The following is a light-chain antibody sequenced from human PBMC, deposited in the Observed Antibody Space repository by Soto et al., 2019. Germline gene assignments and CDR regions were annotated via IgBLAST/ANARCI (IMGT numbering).Light chain of an antibody. Sequence: DIQMSQSPSTLPGSVWDRFTITGRASQSIIRWLAWYQQKPGKAPKLLSYKASTLESGVPSRFSGGGIGTEFSLSISSLQPDDFATYYCQRYSTYPYIFGQGTKV. CDR2: KAS. CDR1: QSIIRW. CDR3: QRYSTYPYI. J-gene: IGKJ2*01. V-gene: IGKV1-5*03.